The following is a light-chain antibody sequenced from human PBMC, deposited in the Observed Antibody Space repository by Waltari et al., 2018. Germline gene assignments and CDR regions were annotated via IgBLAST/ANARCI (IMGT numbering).Light chain of an antibody. CDR1: QGISSY. CDR2: AAS. Sequence: IQMTQSPPSLSACTGDRVTNTYRASQGISSYLAWYQQKSGEAPKLLIYAASTLQSGVPSRFSGSGSGTDFTLTISCLQSEDFATYYCQQYYSYPLTFGKGTKVDIK. V-gene: IGKV1-8*01. CDR3: QQYYSYPLT. J-gene: IGKJ1*01.